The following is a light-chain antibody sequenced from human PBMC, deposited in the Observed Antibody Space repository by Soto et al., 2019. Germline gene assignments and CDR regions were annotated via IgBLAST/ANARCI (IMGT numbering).Light chain of an antibody. CDR1: QSVSSSY. CDR3: QQYGNSPQT. Sequence: EIVLTQSPGTLSLSPGERATLSCRASQSVSSSYLAWYQQKPGQAPRLLIYGVSSRATGIPDRFNGRGSGTDFTLTISRLEPEDFAVYYCQQYGNSPQTFGQGTKVEIK. J-gene: IGKJ1*01. CDR2: GVS. V-gene: IGKV3-20*01.